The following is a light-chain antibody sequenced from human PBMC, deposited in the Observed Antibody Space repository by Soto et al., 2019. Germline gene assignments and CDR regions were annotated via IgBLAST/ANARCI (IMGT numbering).Light chain of an antibody. V-gene: IGKV1-27*01. CDR1: QGISNY. CDR3: HRYNSVPPVT. Sequence: EIKMTQSPSSLSASVGDRVTITCRASQGISNYLAWYQQQPGKPPKLLMYAESTVQSGFTSRFSVSGSGTDFTLTISSLQPEDVATYYGHRYNSVPPVTFGPGTKVNL. J-gene: IGKJ3*01. CDR2: AES.